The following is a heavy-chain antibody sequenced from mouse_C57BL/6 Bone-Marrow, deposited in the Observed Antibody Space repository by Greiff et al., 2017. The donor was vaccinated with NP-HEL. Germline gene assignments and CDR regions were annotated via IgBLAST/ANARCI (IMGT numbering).Heavy chain of an antibody. V-gene: IGHV7-3*01. CDR3: ARYYYGSSYGYAMDY. CDR2: IRNKANGYTT. D-gene: IGHD1-1*01. Sequence: EVQGVESGGGLVQPGGSLSLSCAASGFTFTDYYMSWVRQPPGKALEWLGFIRNKANGYTTEYSASVKGRFTISRDNSQSLLYLQMKALRAEDNATYYCARYYYGSSYGYAMDYWGQGTSVTGSS. CDR1: GFTFTDYY. J-gene: IGHJ4*01.